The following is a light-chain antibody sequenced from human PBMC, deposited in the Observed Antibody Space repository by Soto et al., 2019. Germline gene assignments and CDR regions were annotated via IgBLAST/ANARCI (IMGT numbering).Light chain of an antibody. V-gene: IGKV2-30*01. CDR2: KVS. CDR1: QSLVYSDGNTY. J-gene: IGKJ5*01. Sequence: DVVLTQSPLSLPVTLGRPASLSCRSSQSLVYSDGNTYLTWFQQRPGRSPRRLIYKVSNRDSGVPARFSGSGSGTDFALKISRVEAEDVGVYYCMQGTHWPITFGQGTRLEIK. CDR3: MQGTHWPIT.